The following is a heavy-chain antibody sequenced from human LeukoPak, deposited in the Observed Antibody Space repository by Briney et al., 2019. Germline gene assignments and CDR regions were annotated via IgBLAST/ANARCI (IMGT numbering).Heavy chain of an antibody. CDR2: INTNTGNP. D-gene: IGHD3-22*01. CDR3: ARLYYDSSGGNPNIDYYYYYMDV. Sequence: ASVKVSCKASGYTFTSYAMNWVRQAPGQGLEWMGWINTNTGNPTYAQGFTGRFVFSLDTSASTAYLQISSLKAEDTAVYYCARLYYDSSGGNPNIDYYYYYMDVWGKGTTVTVSS. V-gene: IGHV7-4-1*02. J-gene: IGHJ6*03. CDR1: GYTFTSYA.